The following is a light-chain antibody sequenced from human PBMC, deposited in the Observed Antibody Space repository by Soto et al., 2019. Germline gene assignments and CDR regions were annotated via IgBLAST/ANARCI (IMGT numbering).Light chain of an antibody. J-gene: IGKJ3*01. CDR1: QSVSSY. CDR2: DAS. Sequence: EIVLTQSPATLSLSPGERATLSCRASQSVSSYLAWYQQKPGQAPRLLIYDASNRATGIPARFRGSGPGTDFTLTISSLEPEDFAVYYCLQRGAFGPGTKVDIK. CDR3: LQRGA. V-gene: IGKV3D-11*02.